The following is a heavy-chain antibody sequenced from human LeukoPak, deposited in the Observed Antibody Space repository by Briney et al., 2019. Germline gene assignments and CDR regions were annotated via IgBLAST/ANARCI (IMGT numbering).Heavy chain of an antibody. D-gene: IGHD6-13*01. Sequence: GGSLRLSCAGSGFTFSSYWMSWVRQAPGKGLEWVANIKQDGSEKYYVDSVKGRFTISRDNAKNSLYLQMNSLRAEDTAVYYCARDQVAVATDYWGQGTLVTVSS. CDR1: GFTFSSYW. CDR2: IKQDGSEK. CDR3: ARDQVAVATDY. V-gene: IGHV3-7*01. J-gene: IGHJ4*02.